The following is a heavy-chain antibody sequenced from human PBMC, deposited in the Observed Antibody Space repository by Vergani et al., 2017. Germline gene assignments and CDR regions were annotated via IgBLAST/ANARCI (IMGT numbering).Heavy chain of an antibody. CDR1: GYSISSGAY. D-gene: IGHD4/OR15-4a*01. V-gene: IGHV4-38-2*02. Sequence: QVQLQESGPGLVKPSETLSLTCTVSGYSISSGAYWGGNRRSPGKGLVWIGNREHTGNRYYNPSLQTRVTISLDTSKSQFSLKLTTVAAADTALYYCVRDIGAFGYWGPGTLVALSS. CDR2: REHTGNR. CDR3: VRDIGAFGY. J-gene: IGHJ4*02.